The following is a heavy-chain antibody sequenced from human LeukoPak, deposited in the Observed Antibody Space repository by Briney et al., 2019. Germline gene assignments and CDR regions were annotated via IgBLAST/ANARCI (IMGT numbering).Heavy chain of an antibody. J-gene: IGHJ5*02. CDR3: ARHPLGGYWFDP. CDR1: GYSFTSYW. CDR2: IIPIFGIA. V-gene: IGHV1-69*15. Sequence: KISCKGSGYSFTSYWISWVRQAPGQGLEWMGRIIPIFGIANYAQKFQGRVTITADESTSTAYMELSSLRSEDTAVYYCARHPLGGYWFDPWGQGTLVTVSS.